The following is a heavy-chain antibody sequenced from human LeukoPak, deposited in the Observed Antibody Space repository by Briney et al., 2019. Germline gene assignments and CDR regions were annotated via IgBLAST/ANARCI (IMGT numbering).Heavy chain of an antibody. CDR1: GFTFSSYS. Sequence: GGSLRLSCAASGFTFSSYSMNWVRQAPGKGLEWVSYIDSRGTIIYYADSVKGRFTISRDKAKNSLYLQMNSLTDKDTAVYYCTRAGYCSDASCYVPDYWGQGTLVTVSS. CDR3: TRAGYCSDASCYVPDY. V-gene: IGHV3-48*02. CDR2: IDSRGTII. D-gene: IGHD2-2*01. J-gene: IGHJ4*02.